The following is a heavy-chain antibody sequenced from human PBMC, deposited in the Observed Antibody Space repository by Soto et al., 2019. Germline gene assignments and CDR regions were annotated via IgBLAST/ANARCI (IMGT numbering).Heavy chain of an antibody. CDR2: VYYSGTT. D-gene: IGHD1-26*01. CDR3: VTVNLVGAAYYFDY. V-gene: IGHV4-30-4*01. Sequence: QVQLQEWGPGLVKPSQTLSPTCTVSGGSIRNGDYYWGWIRQPPGKGLEWIGYVYYSGTTYSHPSLNSRVSISVDTSENQFSLRLTSVTAADTAVYYCVTVNLVGAAYYFDYWGPGTLVTVSS. CDR1: GGSIRNGDYY. J-gene: IGHJ4*02.